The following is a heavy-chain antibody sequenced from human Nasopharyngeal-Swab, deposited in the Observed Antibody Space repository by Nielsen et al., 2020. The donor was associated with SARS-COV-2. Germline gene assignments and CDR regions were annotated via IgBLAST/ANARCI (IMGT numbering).Heavy chain of an antibody. CDR1: GYTFTSYA. J-gene: IGHJ6*02. D-gene: IGHD3-3*01. V-gene: IGHV1-3*01. CDR3: ARDLNYDFWSGYSGGYYYGMDV. CDR2: INAGNGNT. Sequence: ASVKVSCKASGYTFTSYAMHWVRQAPGQRLEGMGWINAGNGNTKYSQKFQGRVTITRDTSASTAYMELSSLRSEDTAVYYCARDLNYDFWSGYSGGYYYGMDVWGQGTTVTVSS.